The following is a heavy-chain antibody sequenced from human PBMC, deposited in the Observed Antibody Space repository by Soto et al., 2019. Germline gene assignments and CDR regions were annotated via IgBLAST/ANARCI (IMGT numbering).Heavy chain of an antibody. V-gene: IGHV4-38-2*01. D-gene: IGHD3-3*01. CDR1: GYSISSAYY. CDR3: ARAGRYPTIFGVVRQVSPRFDP. J-gene: IGHJ5*02. CDR2: IYHSGST. Sequence: SETLSLTXAVSGYSISSAYYWGWIRQPPGKGLEWSGSIYHSGSTYYNPSLKSRVTISIDTSKNQFSLKLSSVTAADTAVYYCARAGRYPTIFGVVRQVSPRFDPWGQGTLVTVSS.